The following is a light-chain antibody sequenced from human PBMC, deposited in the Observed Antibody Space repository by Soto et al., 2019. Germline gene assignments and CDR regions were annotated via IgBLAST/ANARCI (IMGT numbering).Light chain of an antibody. J-gene: IGKJ3*01. CDR3: QQYNNWPPFT. CDR2: GAS. V-gene: IGKV3-15*01. Sequence: EIVMTQSPATLSVSPGERATLSCRASQSVSSNLAWYQQKPGQAPRLLIYGASTSATGSPARFSGSGSGTESTLTISSLQSEDFALYYGQQYNNWPPFTFGPGTKVDIK. CDR1: QSVSSN.